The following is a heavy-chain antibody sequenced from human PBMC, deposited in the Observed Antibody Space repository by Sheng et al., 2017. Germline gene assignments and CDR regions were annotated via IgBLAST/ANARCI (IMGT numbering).Heavy chain of an antibody. CDR3: ARNTDRHDAFGI. CDR1: GGYISSHY. V-gene: IGHV4-59*11. J-gene: IGHJ3*02. D-gene: IGHD1-1*01. Sequence: QVQLQESGPGLVKPSETLSLTCTVSGGYISSHYWTWIRQSPGKGLEWIGYMYYSGSTTYNPPSRVESPYHLATSKNQFSLKLTSVTAADTALYYCARNTDRHDAFGIWGKGQWSPSLQ. CDR2: MYYSGST.